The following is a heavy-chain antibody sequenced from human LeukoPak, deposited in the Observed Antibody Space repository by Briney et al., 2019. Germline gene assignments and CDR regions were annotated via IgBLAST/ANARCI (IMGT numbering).Heavy chain of an antibody. D-gene: IGHD1-26*01. CDR3: AREKQSGGTPFDY. J-gene: IGHJ4*02. CDR1: RFTFDEYG. Sequence: GGSLRLSCAASRFTFDEYGMSWVRQTAGKGLEWVSGINWNGRSIGYADSVKGRFTVSRDNSKNTVYLQMNSLRDEDTAVYYCAREKQSGGTPFDYWGQGSLVTVSS. CDR2: INWNGRSI. V-gene: IGHV3-20*04.